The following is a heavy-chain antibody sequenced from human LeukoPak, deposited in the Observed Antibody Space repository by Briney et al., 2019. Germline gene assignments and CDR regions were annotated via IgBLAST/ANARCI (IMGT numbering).Heavy chain of an antibody. V-gene: IGHV3-11*04. CDR1: GFTFSDYY. Sequence: KPGGSLRLSCAASGFTFSDYYMSWIRQAPGKGLEWVSYISNSGSTIYYADSLKGRFTVSRDNAKNSLYLQMNSLRDEDTAVYYCARDPYSGGYGAYYYYYMDVWGKGTTVTVSS. CDR2: ISNSGSTI. CDR3: ARDPYSGGYGAYYYYYMDV. D-gene: IGHD6-19*01. J-gene: IGHJ6*03.